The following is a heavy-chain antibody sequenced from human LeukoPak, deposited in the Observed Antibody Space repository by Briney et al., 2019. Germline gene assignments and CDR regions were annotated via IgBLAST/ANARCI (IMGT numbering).Heavy chain of an antibody. CDR1: GYSFTSYW. J-gene: IGHJ4*02. CDR3: ARRGYCRTSSCSYFDY. V-gene: IGHV5-51*01. Sequence: GESLKISCKGSGYSFTSYWIGWVRQMPGKGLEWMGIIFHGDSNSKYSPSFQGQVTISADKSISTAYLQWSSLKASDTAMYYCARRGYCRTSSCSYFDYWGQGTLVTVSS. D-gene: IGHD2-2*01. CDR2: IFHGDSNS.